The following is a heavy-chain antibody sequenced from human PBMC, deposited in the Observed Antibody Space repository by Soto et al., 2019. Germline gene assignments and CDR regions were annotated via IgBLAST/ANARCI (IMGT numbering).Heavy chain of an antibody. J-gene: IGHJ4*02. V-gene: IGHV4-30-4*01. CDR2: IYYSGST. Sequence: QVQLQESGPGLVKPSQTLSLTCTVSGGSISSGDYYWSWIRQPPGKGLEWIGYIYYSGSTYYNPSLKSRVTISVDTSKNQFSLKLSSVTAADTAVYYCARHPSYIAARQPGGFDYWGQGTLVTVSS. D-gene: IGHD6-6*01. CDR1: GGSISSGDYY. CDR3: ARHPSYIAARQPGGFDY.